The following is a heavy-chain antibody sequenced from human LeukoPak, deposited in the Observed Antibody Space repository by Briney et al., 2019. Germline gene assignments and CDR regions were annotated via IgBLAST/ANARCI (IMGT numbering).Heavy chain of an antibody. V-gene: IGHV4-39*01. CDR1: GASINSSPYY. D-gene: IGHD2-2*01. J-gene: IGHJ4*02. CDR3: AGTGASWPFDQ. CDR2: IDYSGAA. Sequence: SETLSLTCTVSGASINSSPYYWGWIRQPPGKGLEWIASIDYSGAAYYNPSLRSRVTISGDTSRNQFSVKLSFVTAADRAMYYCAGTGASWPFDQWGQGTLVTVSS.